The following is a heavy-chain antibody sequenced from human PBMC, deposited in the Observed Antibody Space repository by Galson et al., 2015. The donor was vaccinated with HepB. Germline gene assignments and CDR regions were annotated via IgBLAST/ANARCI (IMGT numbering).Heavy chain of an antibody. V-gene: IGHV1-18*01. CDR3: AREDDYGDYQGAFDI. CDR2: ISAYNGNT. D-gene: IGHD4-17*01. Sequence: SVKVSCKASGYTFTSYGISWVRQAPGQGLEWMGWISAYNGNTNYAQKLQGRVTMTTDTSTSTAYMELRSLRSDDTAVYYCAREDDYGDYQGAFDIWGQGTMVTVSS. CDR1: GYTFTSYG. J-gene: IGHJ3*02.